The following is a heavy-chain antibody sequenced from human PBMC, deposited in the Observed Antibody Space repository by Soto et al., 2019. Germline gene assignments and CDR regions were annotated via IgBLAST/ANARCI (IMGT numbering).Heavy chain of an antibody. CDR1: GFTFSYYW. V-gene: IGHV3-74*01. J-gene: IGHJ3*01. CDR2: IHSDGSST. CDR3: TRGDRGALDL. D-gene: IGHD2-21*02. Sequence: PGGSLRLSCAASGFTFSYYWMHWVRQAPGQGLVWVSRIHSDGSSTTYADSVKGRFTISRDNAKNTLYLQMNSLRAEETAVYYCTRGDRGALDLWGQGTMVTVSS.